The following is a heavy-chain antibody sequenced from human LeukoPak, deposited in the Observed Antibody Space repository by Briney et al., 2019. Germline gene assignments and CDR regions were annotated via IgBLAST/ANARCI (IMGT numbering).Heavy chain of an antibody. V-gene: IGHV1-18*01. Sequence: ASVKVSCKXSGYTFTSYGISWVQQAPGQGLEWMGRISAYNGNTNYAQKLQGRVTMTTDTSTSTAYMELRSLRSDDTAVYYCARVRYYDSSGYYLDAFDIWGQGTMVTVSS. CDR1: GYTFTSYG. D-gene: IGHD3-22*01. CDR2: ISAYNGNT. J-gene: IGHJ3*02. CDR3: ARVRYYDSSGYYLDAFDI.